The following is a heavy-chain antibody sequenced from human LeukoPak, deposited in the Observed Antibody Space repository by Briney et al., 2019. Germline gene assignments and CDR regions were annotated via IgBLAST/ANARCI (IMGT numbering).Heavy chain of an antibody. CDR3: ARDLIAAAGRNWFDP. Sequence: GGSLRLSCAASGFTFSSHWMHWVRQAPGKGLVWVSRINSDGSSTSYADSVKGRFTISRDNAKNTLYLQMNSLRAEDTAVYYCARDLIAAAGRNWFDPWGQGTLVTVSS. CDR2: INSDGSST. V-gene: IGHV3-74*01. J-gene: IGHJ5*02. CDR1: GFTFSSHW. D-gene: IGHD6-13*01.